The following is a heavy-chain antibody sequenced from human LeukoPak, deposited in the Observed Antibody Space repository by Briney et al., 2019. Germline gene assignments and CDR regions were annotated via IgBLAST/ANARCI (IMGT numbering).Heavy chain of an antibody. J-gene: IGHJ4*02. D-gene: IGHD5-12*01. CDR1: GYTFINYC. V-gene: IGHV5-51*01. CDR3: ARRAHSGAMITLDY. Sequence: GASLQISCEGSGYTFINYCIVWVRQMPGKGLEWMGIICPEDSNTRYSPSFQGQVTISADNSISVAYLQWSQLEASDTAMYYCARRAHSGAMITLDYWGQGTLVTVSS. CDR2: ICPEDSNT.